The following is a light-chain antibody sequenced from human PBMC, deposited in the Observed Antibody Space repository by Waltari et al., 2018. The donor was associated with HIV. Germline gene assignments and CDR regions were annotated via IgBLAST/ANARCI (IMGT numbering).Light chain of an antibody. J-gene: IGLJ1*01. V-gene: IGLV2-8*01. CDR2: EVS. CDR1: RSGVGGYIY. Sequence: QSALTQPHSASGSPGQSVTISCDGTRSGVGGYIYVPWYQQHPGTAPILMIYEVSKRPSGLPHLFSGSKSGNTSALTVSGLQAEDEADYYCSSYAGRNNFNVFGTGTKVTVL. CDR3: SSYAGRNNFNV.